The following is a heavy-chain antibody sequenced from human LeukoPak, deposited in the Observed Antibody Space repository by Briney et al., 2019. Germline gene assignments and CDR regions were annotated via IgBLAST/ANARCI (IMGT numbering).Heavy chain of an antibody. CDR3: ARDDGYSSSWYHPLFDY. D-gene: IGHD6-13*01. CDR1: GYTFTSYG. CDR2: ISAYNGNT. J-gene: IGHJ4*02. V-gene: IGHV1-18*01. Sequence: ASVEVSCMASGYTFTSYGISWVRQAPGQGLEWMGWISAYNGNTNYAQKLQGRVTMTTDTSTSTAYMELRSLRSDDTAVYYCARDDGYSSSWYHPLFDYWGQGTLVTVSS.